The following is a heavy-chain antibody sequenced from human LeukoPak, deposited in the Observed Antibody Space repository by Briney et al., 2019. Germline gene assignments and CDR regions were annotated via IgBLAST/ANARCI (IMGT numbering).Heavy chain of an antibody. Sequence: ASVKVSCKASGYTFTSYGISWVRQAPGQGLEWMGWISAYNGNTNYAQKFQGRVTMTRNTSISTAYMELSSLRSEDTAVYYCARGGQAAAGTPLDYWGQGTLVTVSS. D-gene: IGHD6-13*01. J-gene: IGHJ4*02. CDR1: GYTFTSYG. CDR2: ISAYNGNT. V-gene: IGHV1-18*01. CDR3: ARGGQAAAGTPLDY.